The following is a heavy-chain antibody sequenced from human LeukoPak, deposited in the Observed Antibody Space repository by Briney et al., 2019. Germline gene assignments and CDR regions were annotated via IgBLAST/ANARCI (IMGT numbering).Heavy chain of an antibody. J-gene: IGHJ6*02. V-gene: IGHV1-69*13. D-gene: IGHD3-10*01. Sequence: GASVKVSCKASGGTFSSYAISWVRQAPGQGLEWMGGIIAIVGTANYAQKFQGRVTSTADESTSTAYMELSSLRSEDTAVYYCARLSIRRSYYYYGMDVWGQGTTVTVSS. CDR1: GGTFSSYA. CDR3: ARLSIRRSYYYYGMDV. CDR2: IIAIVGTA.